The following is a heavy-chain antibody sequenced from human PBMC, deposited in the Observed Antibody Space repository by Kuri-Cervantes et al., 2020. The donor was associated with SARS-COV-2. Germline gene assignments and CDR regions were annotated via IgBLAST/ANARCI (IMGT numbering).Heavy chain of an antibody. CDR2: IYYSGST. Sequence: SETLSLTCTVSGGSISSSSYYWGWIRQPPGKGLEWIGSIYYSGSTYYNPSLKSRVTIPVDTSKNQFSLKLSSVTAADTAVYYCARRACSSTSCYRALRAFDIWGQGTMVTVSS. CDR3: ARRACSSTSCYRALRAFDI. D-gene: IGHD2-2*01. J-gene: IGHJ3*02. CDR1: GGSISSSSYY. V-gene: IGHV4-39*01.